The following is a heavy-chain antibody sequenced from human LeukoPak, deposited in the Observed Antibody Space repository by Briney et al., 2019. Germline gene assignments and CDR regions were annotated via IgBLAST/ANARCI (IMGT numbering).Heavy chain of an antibody. CDR3: ARSGAARFDF. J-gene: IGHJ4*02. V-gene: IGHV3-23*01. CDR2: ISGGGGGT. CDR1: GFTLSNYA. D-gene: IGHD6-6*01. Sequence: GGSLRLSCAASGFTLSNYAMSWVRQAPGKGLEWGSAISGGGGGTYYADSVKRRVTISRDDCANTLDLQMNSLRAEDTAVYYCARSGAARFDFWGQGTLVTVFS.